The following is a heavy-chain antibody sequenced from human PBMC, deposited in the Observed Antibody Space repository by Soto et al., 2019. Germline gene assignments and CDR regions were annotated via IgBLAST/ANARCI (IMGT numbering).Heavy chain of an antibody. CDR2: INSDGSST. CDR1: GFTFSSYW. J-gene: IGHJ4*02. D-gene: IGHD5-18*01. V-gene: IGHV3-74*01. Sequence: GGSLRLSCAASGFTFSSYWMHWVRQAPGKGLVWVSRINSDGSSTTYADSVKGRFTISRDNAKNTLYLQMNSLGAEDTAVYYCTRVGYTYGYDYWGQGTLVTVSS. CDR3: TRVGYTYGYDY.